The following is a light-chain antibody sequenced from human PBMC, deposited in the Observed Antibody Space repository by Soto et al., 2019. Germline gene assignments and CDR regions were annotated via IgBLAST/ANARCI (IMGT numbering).Light chain of an antibody. CDR1: QRVSSN. CDR2: GAS. J-gene: IGKJ5*01. Sequence: EILMTQSPATLSVSPGERATLSCRASQRVSSNVAWYQQKPGQAPRLLIYGASTRATGIPPRFSGSVSGTEFTLTITTLQSEDFAVYYCQQYDTWPPRITFGQGTRLEIK. V-gene: IGKV3-15*01. CDR3: QQYDTWPPRIT.